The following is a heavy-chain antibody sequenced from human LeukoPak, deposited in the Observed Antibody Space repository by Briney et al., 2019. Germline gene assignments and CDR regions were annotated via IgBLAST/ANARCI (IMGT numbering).Heavy chain of an antibody. J-gene: IGHJ3*01. CDR2: INYRGST. V-gene: IGHV4-39*01. CDR3: ARQIAVAGEWAFDL. CDR1: GGSISSGIHF. Sequence: LETLSLTCTVSGGSISSGIHFWIWTRQPSGMGLEWIGSINYRGSTYYNPSLKSRVTISVDTSKNQFSLKLTSVTAADTALYYCARQIAVAGEWAFDLWGQGTMVTVSS. D-gene: IGHD6-19*01.